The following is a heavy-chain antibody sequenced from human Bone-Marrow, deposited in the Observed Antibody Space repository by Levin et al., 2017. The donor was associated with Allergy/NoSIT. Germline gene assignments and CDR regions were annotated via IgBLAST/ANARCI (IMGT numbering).Heavy chain of an antibody. CDR2: IKKDGSQK. J-gene: IGHJ4*02. D-gene: IGHD3-16*01. CDR3: VNWGSY. CDR1: GFTISSYW. Sequence: GGSLRLSCVVSGFTISSYWMSWVRQAPGKGLEWVAKIKKDGSQKYYVDSVKGRFTISRDNAKNSLYLQMNSLKAEDTAVYYCVNWGSYWGQGTLVTVSS. V-gene: IGHV3-7*02.